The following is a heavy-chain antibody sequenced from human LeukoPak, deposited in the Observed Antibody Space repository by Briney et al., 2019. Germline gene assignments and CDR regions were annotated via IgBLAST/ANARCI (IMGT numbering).Heavy chain of an antibody. V-gene: IGHV4-39*01. D-gene: IGHD2-2*01. CDR2: IYYSGST. CDR3: ARHRGCYEP. CDR1: GGSISSSSYY. Sequence: SETLSLTCTVSGGSISSSSYYWGWIRQPSGKGLEWIGSIYYSGSTYYNPSLKSRVTISVDTSKNQFSLKLSSVTAADTAVYYCARHRGCYEPWGQGTLVTVSS. J-gene: IGHJ5*02.